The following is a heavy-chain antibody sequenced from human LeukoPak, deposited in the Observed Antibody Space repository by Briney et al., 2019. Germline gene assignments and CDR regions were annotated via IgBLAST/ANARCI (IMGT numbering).Heavy chain of an antibody. D-gene: IGHD3-16*01. J-gene: IGHJ4*02. CDR3: ARGYYDYVWGSYEYYFDY. CDR2: ISTSSSYI. CDR1: AFTFSSYS. V-gene: IGHV3-21*01. Sequence: PGGSLRLSCAASAFTFSSYSMNWVRQAPGKGLEWVSSISTSSSYIYYADSVKGRFTISRDNAKNSLYLQMNSLRAEDTAVYYCARGYYDYVWGSYEYYFDYWGQGTLVTVSS.